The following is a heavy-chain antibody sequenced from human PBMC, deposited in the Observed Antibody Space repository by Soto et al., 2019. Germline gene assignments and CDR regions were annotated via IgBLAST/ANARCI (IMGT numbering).Heavy chain of an antibody. CDR3: ARVWGGAFDI. D-gene: IGHD3-10*01. CDR1: GGSISSYY. V-gene: IGHV4-59*01. J-gene: IGHJ3*02. Sequence: SETLSLTCTVSGGSISSYYWSWIRRPPGKGLEWIGYIYYSGSTNYNPSLKSRVTISVDTSKNQFSLKLSSVTAADTAVYYCARVWGGAFDIWGQGTMVTVSS. CDR2: IYYSGST.